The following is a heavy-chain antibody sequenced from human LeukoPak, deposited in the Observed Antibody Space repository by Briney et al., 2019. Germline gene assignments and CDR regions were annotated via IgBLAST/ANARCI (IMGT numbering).Heavy chain of an antibody. CDR2: IKQDGSEK. CDR3: ARDLGYSGYDYDDY. Sequence: PGGSLRLSCAASGFTFSSYWMSWVRQAPGKGLEWVANIKQDGSEKYYVDSVKGRLTISRDNAKNSLYLQMNSLRAEDTAVYYCARDLGYSGYDYDDYWGQGTLVTVSS. V-gene: IGHV3-7*01. CDR1: GFTFSSYW. D-gene: IGHD5-12*01. J-gene: IGHJ4*02.